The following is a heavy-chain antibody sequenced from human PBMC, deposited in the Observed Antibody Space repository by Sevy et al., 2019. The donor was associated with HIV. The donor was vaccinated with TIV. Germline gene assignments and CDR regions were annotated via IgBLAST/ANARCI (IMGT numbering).Heavy chain of an antibody. Sequence: GGSLRLSCAASGFTLSSYGMHWVHQAPGKGLEWVAVIRYDGSNKYYADSVKGRFTISRDNSKNTLYLQMNSLRAEETAVYYCARDGLGITISAEWGGGMDVWGQGTTVTVSS. CDR1: GFTLSSYG. CDR3: ARDGLGITISAEWGGGMDV. J-gene: IGHJ6*02. CDR2: IRYDGSNK. D-gene: IGHD3-3*01. V-gene: IGHV3-33*01.